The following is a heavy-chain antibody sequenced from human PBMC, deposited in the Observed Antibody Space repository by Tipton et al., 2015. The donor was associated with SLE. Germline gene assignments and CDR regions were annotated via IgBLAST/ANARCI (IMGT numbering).Heavy chain of an antibody. V-gene: IGHV4-4*02. CDR1: GDSVSSDKW. CDR2: IHRRGST. CDR3: ARAYQNFWSGYLPIYNYMDV. J-gene: IGHJ6*03. D-gene: IGHD3-3*01. Sequence: TLSLTCDVSGDSVSSDKWWSWVRQSPGKGLEWVGEIHRRGSTNYNPSVKSRVTISLDRSKNQISLSLTTVTAADTAVYYCARAYQNFWSGYLPIYNYMDVWGKGTTVTVSS.